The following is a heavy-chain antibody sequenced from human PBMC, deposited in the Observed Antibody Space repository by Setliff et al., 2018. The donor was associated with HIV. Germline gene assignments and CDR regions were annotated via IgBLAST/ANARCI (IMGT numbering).Heavy chain of an antibody. CDR3: ARDGRWSSGWFDP. CDR2: IYTGGST. Sequence: SETLSLTCSVSGGSISSGSYHWSWIGQSAGKGLEWIGRIYTGGSTNYNPSPKSRVTISVDTSKNHFSLNLSSVTAADTAVYYCARDGRWSSGWFDPWGQGILVTVSS. D-gene: IGHD2-15*01. V-gene: IGHV4-61*02. J-gene: IGHJ5*02. CDR1: GGSISSGSYH.